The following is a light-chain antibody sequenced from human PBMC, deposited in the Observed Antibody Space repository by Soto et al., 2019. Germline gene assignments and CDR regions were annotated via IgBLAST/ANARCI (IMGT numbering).Light chain of an antibody. J-gene: IGLJ2*01. CDR1: SSDVGNYNY. CDR3: SLYTSRSTLIV. Sequence: QSALTQPASVSGSPGQSITISCTGTSSDVGNYNYVSWYQQHPGKAPKLMIYDVNNRPSGVSNRFSASKSGNTASLTISGLQAEDEADYYCSLYTSRSTLIVFGGGTKVTVL. V-gene: IGLV2-14*01. CDR2: DVN.